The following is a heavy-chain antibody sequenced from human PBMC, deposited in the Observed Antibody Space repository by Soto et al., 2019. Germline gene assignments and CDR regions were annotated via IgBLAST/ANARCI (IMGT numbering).Heavy chain of an antibody. CDR1: GFTFSSYS. CDR3: AKDQRGSNASDI. Sequence: PGGSLRLSCAASGFTFSSYSMSWVRQAAGKGLEWVATLIDDGGSTSYTDSVKGRFTVSRDNSKSTLFLQMNSLRAEDTAVYYCAKDQRGSNASDIRGQGTMVTVSS. J-gene: IGHJ3*02. CDR2: LIDDGGST. D-gene: IGHD3-16*01. V-gene: IGHV3-23*01.